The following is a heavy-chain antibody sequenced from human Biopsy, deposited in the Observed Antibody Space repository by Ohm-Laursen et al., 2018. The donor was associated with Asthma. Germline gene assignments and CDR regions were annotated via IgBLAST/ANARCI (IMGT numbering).Heavy chain of an antibody. Sequence: SVKVSCKASGGTFSSYAISWVRQAPGQGLEWMGGISPVLGTPDHAQMFEGRVTITADESTSTAYMELSSLSSEDTAVYYCARGYSGSDRIVYYYSGLEVWGQGTTVTVSS. V-gene: IGHV1-69*13. CDR1: GGTFSSYA. D-gene: IGHD5-12*01. CDR2: ISPVLGTP. CDR3: ARGYSGSDRIVYYYSGLEV. J-gene: IGHJ6*02.